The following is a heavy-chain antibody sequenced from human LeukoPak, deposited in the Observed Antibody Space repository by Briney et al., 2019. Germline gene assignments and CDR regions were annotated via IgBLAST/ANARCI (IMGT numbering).Heavy chain of an antibody. CDR2: INYSGTT. CDR1: GGSISSSNYY. D-gene: IGHD3-10*01. J-gene: IGHJ4*02. V-gene: IGHV4-39*07. CDR3: AGDVPSGLFDY. Sequence: PSETLSLTYTVSGGSISSSNYYWGWTRQPPGKGLEWIGSINYSGTTYYYPSLKSRVTISVDTSKNQFSLKLSSVTAADTAVYYCAGDVPSGLFDYWGQGSLVTVSS.